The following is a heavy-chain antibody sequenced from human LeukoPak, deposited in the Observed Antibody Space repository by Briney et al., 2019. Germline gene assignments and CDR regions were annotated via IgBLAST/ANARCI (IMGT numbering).Heavy chain of an antibody. J-gene: IGHJ4*02. CDR3: ARGQWLPVFDF. Sequence: PSETLSLACSVSGGFNTHYYWTWMRQPPGKGLELIGYIYHSGSTKYNPSLNSRVSISVDTSKNHFSLKLSSATAADTAVYYCARGQWLPVFDFWGQGILVTVSS. CDR2: IYHSGST. CDR1: GGFNTHYY. V-gene: IGHV4-59*01. D-gene: IGHD3-22*01.